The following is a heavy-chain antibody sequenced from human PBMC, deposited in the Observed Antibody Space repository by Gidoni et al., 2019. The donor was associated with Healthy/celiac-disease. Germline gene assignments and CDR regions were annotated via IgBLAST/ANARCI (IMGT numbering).Heavy chain of an antibody. CDR3: ARDRAEYSSGWSAEYFQH. D-gene: IGHD6-19*01. CDR2: ISYDGSNK. V-gene: IGHV3-30*01. Sequence: QVQLVESGGGVVQPGRSLRLSCAASGFTFSSYAMHWVRQAPGKGLEWVAVISYDGSNKYYADSVKGRFTISRDNSKNTLYLQMNSLRAEDTAVYYCARDRAEYSSGWSAEYFQHWGQGTLVTVSS. J-gene: IGHJ1*01. CDR1: GFTFSSYA.